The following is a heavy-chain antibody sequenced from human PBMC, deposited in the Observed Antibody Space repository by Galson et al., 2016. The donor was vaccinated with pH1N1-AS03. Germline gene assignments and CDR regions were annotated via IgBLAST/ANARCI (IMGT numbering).Heavy chain of an antibody. CDR2: ISSSSSYI. CDR3: SRGDYCSSTSCFWPPLYGMDV. V-gene: IGHV3-21*01. J-gene: IGHJ6*02. Sequence: SLRLSCAASGFTFTNYSMNWVRQAPGRGLEWVSSISSSSSYIYYGDSVKGRFTISGDNVKNSLYLQMTSLRAEDTAVYYCSRGDYCSSTSCFWPPLYGMDVWGQGTTVTVSS. CDR1: GFTFTNYS. D-gene: IGHD2-2*01.